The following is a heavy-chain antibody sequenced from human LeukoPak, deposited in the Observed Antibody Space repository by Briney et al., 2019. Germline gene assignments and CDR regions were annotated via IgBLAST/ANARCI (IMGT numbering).Heavy chain of an antibody. CDR2: IYSGGST. D-gene: IGHD3-22*01. V-gene: IGHV3-66*01. CDR3: ARGTRGGYYPYYFDY. CDR1: GFTVSSNY. Sequence: GGSLRLSCAASGFTVSSNYMSWVRQAPGKGLEWVSVIYSGGSTYCADSVKGRFTISRDNSKNTLYLQMNSLRAEDTAVYYCARGTRGGYYPYYFDYWGQGTLVTVSS. J-gene: IGHJ4*02.